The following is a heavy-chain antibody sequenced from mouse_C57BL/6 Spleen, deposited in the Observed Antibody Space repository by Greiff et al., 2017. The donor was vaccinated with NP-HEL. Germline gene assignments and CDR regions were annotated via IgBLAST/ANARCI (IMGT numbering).Heavy chain of an antibody. CDR3: AKRGGYCGSVFDY. CDR1: GFSLTSYG. V-gene: IGHV2-5*01. D-gene: IGHD1-1*01. J-gene: IGHJ2*01. Sequence: VQLQQSGPGLVQPSQSLSITCTVSGFSLTSYGVHWVRQSPGKGLEWLGVIWRGGSTDYNAAFMSRLSITKDNSKSQVFFKMNSLQADDTAIYYCAKRGGYCGSVFDYWGQGTTLTVSS. CDR2: IWRGGST.